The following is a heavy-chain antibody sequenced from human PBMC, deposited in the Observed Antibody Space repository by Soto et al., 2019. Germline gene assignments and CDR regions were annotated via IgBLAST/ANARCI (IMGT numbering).Heavy chain of an antibody. D-gene: IGHD3-3*01. V-gene: IGHV4-34*01. CDR3: ARSVRLYYDFWSGYYGRGDYYYGMDV. CDR1: GGSFSGYY. CDR2: INHSGST. Sequence: SATLSLTCAVYGGSFSGYYWSWIRPPPGKGLEWIGEINHSGSTNYNPSLKSRVTISVDTSKNQFSLKLSSVTAADTAVYYCARSVRLYYDFWSGYYGRGDYYYGMDVWGQGTTVTVSS. J-gene: IGHJ6*02.